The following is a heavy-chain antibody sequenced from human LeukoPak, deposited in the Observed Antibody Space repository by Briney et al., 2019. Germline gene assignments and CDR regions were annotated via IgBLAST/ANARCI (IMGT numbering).Heavy chain of an antibody. CDR1: GGSFSAYY. V-gene: IGHV4-34*01. J-gene: IGHJ4*02. Sequence: PSETLSLTCAVYGGSFSAYYWSWIRQPPGKGLEWIGEINHSGSTNYNPPLKSRVTISVDTSKIQFSLKLSSVTAADTAVYYCARNSHYYDSSGFNYWGQGSLVTVSS. CDR2: INHSGST. CDR3: ARNSHYYDSSGFNY. D-gene: IGHD3-22*01.